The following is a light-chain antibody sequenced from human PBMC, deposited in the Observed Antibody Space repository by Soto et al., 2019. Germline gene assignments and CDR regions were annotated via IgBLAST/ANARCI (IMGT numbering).Light chain of an antibody. V-gene: IGKV3-11*01. Sequence: EIVLTQSPATLSLSPGERATLSCRASQSVSSYLAWYQQKPGQCPRLLIYYASNRATGIPARFSGSGSGTDFTLTISSLEPEDFAVYYCQQHSNWPPWTFGQRTKVEIK. CDR3: QQHSNWPPWT. J-gene: IGKJ1*01. CDR1: QSVSSY. CDR2: YAS.